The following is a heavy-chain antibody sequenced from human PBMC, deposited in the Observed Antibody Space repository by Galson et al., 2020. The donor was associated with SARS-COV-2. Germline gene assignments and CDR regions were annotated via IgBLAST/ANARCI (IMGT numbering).Heavy chain of an antibody. CDR3: ARDFWFAD. CDR1: GFTFSNYS. D-gene: IGHD3-9*01. V-gene: IGHV3-21*01. Sequence: GGSLRLSCAASGFTFSNYSMNWVRQAPGKGLEWVSSISSCSTYIYYADSMKGRFTISRDNARNSLFLQMNSLRAEDTAVYYCARDFWFADWGQGTLVTVSS. CDR2: ISSCSTYI. J-gene: IGHJ4*02.